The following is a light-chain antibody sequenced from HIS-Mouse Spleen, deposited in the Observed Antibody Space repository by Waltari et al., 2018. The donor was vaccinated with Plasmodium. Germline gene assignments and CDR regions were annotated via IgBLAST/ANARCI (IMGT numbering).Light chain of an antibody. Sequence: EIELTQSPATLSLSPGERATLSCRASQRVSSSYLAWYQQKPGQAPRLLIYGASSRATGIPDRFSGSGSGTDFTLTISRLEPEDFAVYYCQQYGSSPYTFGQGTKLEIK. CDR2: GAS. CDR1: QRVSSSY. V-gene: IGKV3-20*01. CDR3: QQYGSSPYT. J-gene: IGKJ2*01.